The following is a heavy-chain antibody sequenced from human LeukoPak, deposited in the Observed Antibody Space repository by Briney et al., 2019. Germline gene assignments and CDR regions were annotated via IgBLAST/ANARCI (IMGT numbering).Heavy chain of an antibody. Sequence: SQTLSLTCAVSGGSISSGGYSWSWIRQPPGKGLEWIGYIYHSGSTYYNPSLKSRVTISVDTSKSQFSLKLSSVTAADTAVYYCARVTDAGASKTFDYWGRGTLVTVSS. V-gene: IGHV4-30-2*01. J-gene: IGHJ4*02. D-gene: IGHD1-14*01. CDR2: IYHSGST. CDR3: ARVTDAGASKTFDY. CDR1: GGSISSGGYS.